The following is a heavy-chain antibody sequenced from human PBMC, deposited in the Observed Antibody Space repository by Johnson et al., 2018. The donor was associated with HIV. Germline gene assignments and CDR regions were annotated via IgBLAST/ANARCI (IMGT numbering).Heavy chain of an antibody. CDR1: GFTFSSYA. J-gene: IGHJ3*02. CDR2: ISYDGSNR. V-gene: IGHV3-30*04. CDR3: ARDSEYGLAWGWALDI. Sequence: QVQLVESGGGVVQPGRSLRLSCAASGFTFSSYAMHWVRQAPGKGLEWVAVISYDGSNRYYADSVKGRFTISRDNSKNTLYLQTNSLRGEDTAVYYCARDSEYGLAWGWALDIWGQGTMVTVSS. D-gene: IGHD6-19*01.